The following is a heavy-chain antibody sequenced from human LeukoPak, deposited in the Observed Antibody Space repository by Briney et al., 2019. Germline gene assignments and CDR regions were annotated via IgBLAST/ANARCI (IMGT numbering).Heavy chain of an antibody. CDR1: GGSFSGYD. CDR3: ARSAYYYDSSGYYYRFEY. J-gene: IGHJ4*02. Sequence: SETLSLTCAVYGGSFSGYDWSWIRQSPGKGLEWIGEINHSGSTNYNPSLKSRVTISVDTSNNQFSLKLRFVTAADTAVYYCARSAYYYDSSGYYYRFEYWGQGTLVTVSS. D-gene: IGHD3-22*01. V-gene: IGHV4-34*01. CDR2: INHSGST.